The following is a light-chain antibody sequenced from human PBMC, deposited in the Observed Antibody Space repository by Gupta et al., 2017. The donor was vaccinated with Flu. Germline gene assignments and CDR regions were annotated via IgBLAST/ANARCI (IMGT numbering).Light chain of an antibody. J-gene: IGLJ1*01. CDR1: DIGSYDR. CDR3: SSYTSISTCV. Sequence: DIGSYDRVSWYQQTPDTAPKLIIYEVDNRPSGVPDRFSGSKSGNTASLTISGLQAEDEADYYCSSYTSISTCVFGPGTKVTVL. V-gene: IGLV2-18*02. CDR2: EVD.